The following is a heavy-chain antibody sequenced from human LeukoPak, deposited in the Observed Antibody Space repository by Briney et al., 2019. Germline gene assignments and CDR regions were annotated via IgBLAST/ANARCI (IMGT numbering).Heavy chain of an antibody. CDR3: AKRRSTSSGFFDF. V-gene: IGHV3-11*01. CDR1: GFTFSDYY. Sequence: TGGSLRLSCAASGFTFSDYYMSWIRQAPGKGLEWVSYISSSGSTIYYADSVKGRFTISRDNAKNSLYLQMNSLRAEDTAIYYCAKRRSTSSGFFDFWGRGTLVTVSS. CDR2: ISSSGSTI. J-gene: IGHJ4*02. D-gene: IGHD3-22*01.